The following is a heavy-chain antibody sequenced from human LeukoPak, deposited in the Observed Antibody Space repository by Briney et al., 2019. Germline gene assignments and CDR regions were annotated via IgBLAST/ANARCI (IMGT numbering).Heavy chain of an antibody. CDR1: GGSISSGDYY. CDR2: IYYSGST. D-gene: IGHD1-26*01. CDR3: ARVSGSYSIDY. J-gene: IGHJ4*02. V-gene: IGHV4-30-4*08. Sequence: SETLSLTCTVSGGSISSGDYYWSWIRQPPGKGLEWIGYIYYSGSTYYNPSLKSRVTISVDTSRNQFSLKLSSVTAADTAVYYCARVSGSYSIDYWGQGTLVTVSS.